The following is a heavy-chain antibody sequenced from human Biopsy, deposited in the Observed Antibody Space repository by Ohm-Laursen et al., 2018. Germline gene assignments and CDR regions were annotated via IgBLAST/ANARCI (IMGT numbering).Heavy chain of an antibody. J-gene: IGHJ5*02. CDR2: INAKTGDT. CDR3: TRGGYYYDSLAYYYWFDP. Sequence: SVKVSCKASGYTFTSYHVHWVRQTPGQGLEWMGWINAKTGDTSYAQKFQGRVTMTRDTSISTAYVDLSSLRSDDTAVYYCTRGGYYYDSLAYYYWFDPWGQGTLVTVSS. V-gene: IGHV1-2*02. CDR1: GYTFTSYH. D-gene: IGHD3-22*01.